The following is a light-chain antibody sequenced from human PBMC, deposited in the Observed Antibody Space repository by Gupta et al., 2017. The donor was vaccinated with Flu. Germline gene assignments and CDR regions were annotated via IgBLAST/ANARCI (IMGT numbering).Light chain of an antibody. J-gene: IGKJ1*01. Sequence: ILITQSPDTLSVSPGDRATISCTASQSIKNKLAWSQHKPGHTNRHVIYAASTRSTGMPASFSGSGSGTEFTLTISSLQSADFAVYYCQQYKDWPRTFGQGTTVEMK. CDR1: QSIKNK. CDR2: AAS. V-gene: IGKV3-15*01. CDR3: QQYKDWPRT.